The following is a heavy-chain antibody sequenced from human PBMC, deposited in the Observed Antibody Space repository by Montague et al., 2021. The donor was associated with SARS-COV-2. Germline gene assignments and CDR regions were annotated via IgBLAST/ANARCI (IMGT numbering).Heavy chain of an antibody. V-gene: IGHV4-39*01. CDR3: ARHVNGYGRFYFDD. CDR1: GGSINRSTYY. Sequence: SETLSLTCIVSGGSINRSTYYWGWIRQSPGKGLEWIGSMYYSGSTYYNPSLRSRVTISMDTSKNQFSLKVSSVTATDTAVYYCARHVNGYGRFYFDDWGQGTLVSVSS. CDR2: MYYSGST. D-gene: IGHD5-12*01. J-gene: IGHJ4*02.